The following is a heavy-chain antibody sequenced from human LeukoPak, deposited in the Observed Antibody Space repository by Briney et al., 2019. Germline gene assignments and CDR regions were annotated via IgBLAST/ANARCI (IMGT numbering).Heavy chain of an antibody. V-gene: IGHV3-30*18. J-gene: IGHJ4*02. CDR1: GFTVSSNY. Sequence: GGSLRLSCAASGFTVSSNYMSWVRQAPGKGLEWVAVISYDGSNKFYADSVKGRFTISRDKSKNTLYLQMNSLRAGDTAVYYCAKDRNSGWSFFDYWGQGTLVTVSS. D-gene: IGHD6-19*01. CDR2: ISYDGSNK. CDR3: AKDRNSGWSFFDY.